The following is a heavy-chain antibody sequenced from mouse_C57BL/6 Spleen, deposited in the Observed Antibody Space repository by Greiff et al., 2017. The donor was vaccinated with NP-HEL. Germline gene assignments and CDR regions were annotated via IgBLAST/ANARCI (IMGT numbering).Heavy chain of an antibody. J-gene: IGHJ2*01. CDR3: ARRSNSHLDC. CDR2: IHPNSGSA. Sequence: QVQLQQPGAELVKPGASVKLSCKASGYTFTSYWMHGVKQRPGQGLEWIGMIHPNSGSANYNEKVKSKATLTVDKSSSTAYMQLSSLTSKDSAVYYCARRSNSHLDCWGLGTTLPLSS. CDR1: GYTFTSYW. V-gene: IGHV1-64*01.